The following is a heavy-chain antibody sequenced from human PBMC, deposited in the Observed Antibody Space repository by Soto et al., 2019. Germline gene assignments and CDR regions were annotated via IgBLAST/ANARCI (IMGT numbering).Heavy chain of an antibody. D-gene: IGHD2-2*01. V-gene: IGHV3-15*07. CDR3: TTDRYCSSTTCPFTFDY. CDR2: IKSKAAGGTI. J-gene: IGHJ4*02. Sequence: PGGSLRLSCAASGFTFSSSWINWVRQAPGKGLEWVGRIKSKAAGGTIEYAAPVKGRFTISRDDSNKTLYLQMNSLKSEDTAVYYCTTDRYCSSTTCPFTFDYWGQGILVTVSS. CDR1: GFTFSSSW.